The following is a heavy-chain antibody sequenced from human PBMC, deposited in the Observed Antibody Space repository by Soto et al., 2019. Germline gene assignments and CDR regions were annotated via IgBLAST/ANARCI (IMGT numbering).Heavy chain of an antibody. Sequence: GGSLRLSCAASGFTFDNYAMNWVRQAPGKGLEWVSGISESGGSTYYADSVKGRFTISRDNSKNTLYLQMNSLRAEDTAVYYCAKTRGSNNVFDIWGQGTMVTVSS. CDR2: ISESGGST. J-gene: IGHJ3*02. D-gene: IGHD3-16*01. V-gene: IGHV3-23*01. CDR3: AKTRGSNNVFDI. CDR1: GFTFDNYA.